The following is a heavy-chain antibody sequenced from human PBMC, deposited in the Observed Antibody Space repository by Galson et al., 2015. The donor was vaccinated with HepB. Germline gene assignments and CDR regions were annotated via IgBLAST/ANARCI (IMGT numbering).Heavy chain of an antibody. V-gene: IGHV1-69*01. D-gene: IGHD2-2*02. J-gene: IGHJ6*03. CDR2: IIPIFRTA. Sequence: VKVSCKASGGTFNNYAISWVRQAPGQGLEWMGGIIPIFRTAHYAQRFQGRVTITADESTNTAYMELSSLRSEDTAIYYCARAEGQYTNSYYYYMNVWGEGTTVTVSS. CDR3: ARAEGQYTNSYYYYMNV. CDR1: GGTFNNYA.